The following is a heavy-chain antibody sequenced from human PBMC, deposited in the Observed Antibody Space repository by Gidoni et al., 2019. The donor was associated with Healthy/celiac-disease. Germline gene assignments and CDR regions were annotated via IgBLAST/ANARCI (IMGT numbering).Heavy chain of an antibody. CDR2: IYYSGST. D-gene: IGHD3-3*01. J-gene: IGHJ4*02. Sequence: QLQLQVSVSGLVKPSEPLSLPCTVSVGSISSSSYYWGWIRQPPGKGREWIGSIYYSGSTYYNPSLKSRVTISVDTSKNQYSLKLSSVTAADTAVYYCARRYYDFWSGYHDYWGQGTLVTVSS. CDR3: ARRYYDFWSGYHDY. V-gene: IGHV4-39*01. CDR1: VGSISSSSYY.